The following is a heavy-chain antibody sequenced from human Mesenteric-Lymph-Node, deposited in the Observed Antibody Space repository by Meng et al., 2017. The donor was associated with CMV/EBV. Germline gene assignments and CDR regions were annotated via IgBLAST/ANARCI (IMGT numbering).Heavy chain of an antibody. Sequence: ASVKVSCKASGYTFTSYDINWVRQATGQGLEWMGWMNPNSGNTGYAQKFQGRVTMTRNTSISTAYIELSSLRSEDTAVYYCARSKPILTGSNWFDPWGQGTLVTVSS. J-gene: IGHJ5*02. D-gene: IGHD3-9*01. CDR2: MNPNSGNT. V-gene: IGHV1-8*01. CDR1: GYTFTSYD. CDR3: ARSKPILTGSNWFDP.